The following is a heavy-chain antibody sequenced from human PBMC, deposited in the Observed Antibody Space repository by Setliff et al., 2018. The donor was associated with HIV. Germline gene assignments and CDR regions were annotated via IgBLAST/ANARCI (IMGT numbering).Heavy chain of an antibody. J-gene: IGHJ4*02. CDR2: IKQDGSEK. CDR1: GFTFDDYG. D-gene: IGHD1-1*01. V-gene: IGHV3-7*03. Sequence: PGGSLRLSCAASGFTFDDYGMSWVRQAPGKGLEWVSYIKQDGSEKYYVDSVKGRFTISRDNAKNSLYLQMNSLRAEDTAVYYCARETRPGLTRSGFDYWGQGTLVTVSS. CDR3: ARETRPGLTRSGFDY.